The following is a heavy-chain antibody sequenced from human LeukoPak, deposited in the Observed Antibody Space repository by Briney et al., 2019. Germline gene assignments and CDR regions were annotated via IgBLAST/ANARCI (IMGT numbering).Heavy chain of an antibody. J-gene: IGHJ4*02. Sequence: QSGGSLRLSCAASGLTFSDHYMDWVRQAPGKGLEWVGRIKHKAHSYTTEYAASVKGRFTISRDDSKGSLYLQMNSLKIEDTAVYYCAQFAKGGWGQGTLVTVSS. V-gene: IGHV3-72*01. CDR3: AQFAKGG. D-gene: IGHD2-21*01. CDR2: IKHKAHSYTT. CDR1: GLTFSDHY.